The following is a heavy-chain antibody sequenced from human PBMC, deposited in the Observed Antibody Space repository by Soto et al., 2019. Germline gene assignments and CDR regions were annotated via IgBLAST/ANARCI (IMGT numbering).Heavy chain of an antibody. V-gene: IGHV1-2*02. Sequence: QVHLVQSGAEVKSPGASVKVSCKASGYIFSAYYLHWVRHAPGQGLEWMGWLAPNTGRTNYAPKFKGRVTMTTDTSISTAYMELSRLTSDDSAVYYCGRDGVQIVSPDQGHWLDPWGQGTLVTVSS. CDR3: GRDGVQIVSPDQGHWLDP. D-gene: IGHD1-26*01. CDR1: GYIFSAYY. J-gene: IGHJ5*02. CDR2: LAPNTGRT.